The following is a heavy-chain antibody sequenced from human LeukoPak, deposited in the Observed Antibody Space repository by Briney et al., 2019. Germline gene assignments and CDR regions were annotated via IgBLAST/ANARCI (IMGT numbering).Heavy chain of an antibody. CDR3: AKHYYYDSSGQLYYFDY. Sequence: GGSLRLSCAASGFTSSSYAMSWVRQAPGKGLEWVSAISGSGGSTYYADSVKGRFTISRDNPKNTLYLQMNSLRAEDTAVYYCAKHYYYDSSGQLYYFDYWGQGTLVTVSS. CDR2: ISGSGGST. CDR1: GFTSSSYA. J-gene: IGHJ4*02. V-gene: IGHV3-23*01. D-gene: IGHD3-22*01.